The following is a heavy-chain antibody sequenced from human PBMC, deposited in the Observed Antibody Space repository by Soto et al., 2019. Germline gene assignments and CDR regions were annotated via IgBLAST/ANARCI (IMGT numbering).Heavy chain of an antibody. CDR3: AKGPAIVLVPAAMNYYYGMDV. Sequence: GGSLRLSCAASGFTVSTNYMNWVRQAPGKGLEWVSFIKSDGSTYYADSVKGRFTISRDNSKNTVYLQMNSLRAEDTAVYYCAKGPAIVLVPAAMNYYYGMDVWGQGTTVTVSS. J-gene: IGHJ6*02. CDR1: GFTVSTNY. D-gene: IGHD2-2*01. CDR2: IKSDGST. V-gene: IGHV3-66*01.